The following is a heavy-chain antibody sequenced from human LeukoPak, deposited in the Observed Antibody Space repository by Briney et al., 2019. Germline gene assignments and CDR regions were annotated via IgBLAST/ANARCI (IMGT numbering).Heavy chain of an antibody. CDR1: GVSISSSNSY. V-gene: IGHV4-39*02. Sequence: PSETLSLTCTVSGVSISSSNSYWGWIRQPPGKGLEWIGSIYYSGNTYYNASLKSQVSISIDTSKNQFSLKLTSVTAADTAVYYCARDHFDTGGYYYETDYWGQGTLVTVSS. CDR3: ARDHFDTGGYYYETDY. CDR2: IYYSGNT. J-gene: IGHJ4*02. D-gene: IGHD3-22*01.